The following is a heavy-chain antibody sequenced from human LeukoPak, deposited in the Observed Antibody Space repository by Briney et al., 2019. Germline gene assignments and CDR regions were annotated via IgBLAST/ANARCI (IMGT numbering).Heavy chain of an antibody. CDR1: GGSFSGYY. D-gene: IGHD3-22*01. Sequence: SETLSLTCAVYGGSFSGYYWSWIRRPPGKGLEWIGEINHSGSTNYNPSLKSRVTISVDTSKNQFSLKLSSVTAADTAVYYCARAGYDSSGYYYSNWFDPWGQGTLVTVSS. J-gene: IGHJ5*02. V-gene: IGHV4-34*01. CDR3: ARAGYDSSGYYYSNWFDP. CDR2: INHSGST.